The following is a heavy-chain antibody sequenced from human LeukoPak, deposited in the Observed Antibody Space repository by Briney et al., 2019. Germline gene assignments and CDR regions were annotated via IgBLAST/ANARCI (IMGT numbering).Heavy chain of an antibody. CDR3: ATNGWYCLDH. V-gene: IGHV4-4*02. Sequence: SGTLSLTCAVSGGSISSDNWWSWVRQPPGKGLEWIGEIYHSGSTNYNPSLQSRVTISADKSNNHFSLRLTSVTAADTAVYYCATNGWYCLDHWGQGALVTVSS. J-gene: IGHJ1*01. CDR1: GGSISSDNW. CDR2: IYHSGST. D-gene: IGHD6-19*01.